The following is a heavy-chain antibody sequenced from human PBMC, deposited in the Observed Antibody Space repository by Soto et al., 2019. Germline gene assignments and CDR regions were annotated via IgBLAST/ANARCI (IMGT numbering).Heavy chain of an antibody. Sequence: GGSLRLSCAASGFTFSSYAMHWVRQAPGKGLEWVAVISYDGSNKYYADSVKGRFTISRDNSKNTLYLQMNSLRAEDTAVYYCARDLNVGASAFFDYWGQGTLVTVSS. CDR3: ARDLNVGASAFFDY. J-gene: IGHJ4*02. CDR2: ISYDGSNK. D-gene: IGHD1-26*01. CDR1: GFTFSSYA. V-gene: IGHV3-30-3*01.